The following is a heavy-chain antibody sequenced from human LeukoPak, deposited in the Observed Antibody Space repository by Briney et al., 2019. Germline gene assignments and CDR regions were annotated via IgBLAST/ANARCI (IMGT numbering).Heavy chain of an antibody. D-gene: IGHD6-6*01. CDR3: ATYSSSVGYDY. J-gene: IGHJ4*02. V-gene: IGHV3-9*01. CDR2: ISWNSGSI. Sequence: PGGSLRLSCAASGFTFDDYAMHWVRQAPGKGLEWVSGISWNSGSIGYADSVKGRFTISRDNAKNPLYLQMNSLRAEDTALYYCATYSSSVGYDYWGQGTLVTVSS. CDR1: GFTFDDYA.